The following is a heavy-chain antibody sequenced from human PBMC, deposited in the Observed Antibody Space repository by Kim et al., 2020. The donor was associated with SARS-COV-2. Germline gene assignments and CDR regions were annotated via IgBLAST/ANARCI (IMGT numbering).Heavy chain of an antibody. J-gene: IGHJ5*02. CDR3: ARHQTDPHCRGIDCYRSWFDP. Sequence: SETLSLTCSVSGGSIYSSTDYWAWIRQAPGKGLEWIGSIYFSGSTFYNPSLKSRVTLSADTSKNQFSLKVTSVTAADTAVYYCARHQTDPHCRGIDCYRSWFDPWGQGTLATVSS. CDR2: IYFSGST. D-gene: IGHD2-21*02. CDR1: GGSIYSSTDY. V-gene: IGHV4-39*01.